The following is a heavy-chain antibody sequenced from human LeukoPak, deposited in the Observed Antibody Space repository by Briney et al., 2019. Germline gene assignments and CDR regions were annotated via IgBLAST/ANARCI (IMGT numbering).Heavy chain of an antibody. V-gene: IGHV3-21*04. CDR3: AKSPAVDAAFDI. CDR2: ISSSSTYI. D-gene: IGHD4-23*01. Sequence: GGSLRLSCAASGFIVSTHAMHWVRQAPGKGLGWVSSISSSSTYIYYADSVKGRSTISRDNSKNTLYLQMNSLRAEDTAVYYCAKSPAVDAAFDIWGQGTMVTVSS. J-gene: IGHJ3*02. CDR1: GFIVSTHA.